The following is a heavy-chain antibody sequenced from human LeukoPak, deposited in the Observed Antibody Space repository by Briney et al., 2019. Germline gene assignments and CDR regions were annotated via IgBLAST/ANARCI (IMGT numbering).Heavy chain of an antibody. D-gene: IGHD5-12*01. V-gene: IGHV1-58*02. CDR2: IVVGSGNT. Sequence: SVKVSCKASGFTFTSSAMQWVRQARGQRLEWIGWIVVGSGNTNYAQKFQERVTITRDMSTSTAYMELSSLRSEDTAVYYCAAGTPNIVAHDTFDIWGQGTMVTVSS. CDR3: AAGTPNIVAHDTFDI. CDR1: GFTFTSSA. J-gene: IGHJ3*02.